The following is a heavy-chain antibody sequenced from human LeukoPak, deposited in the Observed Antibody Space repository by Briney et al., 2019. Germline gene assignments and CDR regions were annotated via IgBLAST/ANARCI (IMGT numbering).Heavy chain of an antibody. V-gene: IGHV3-53*01. Sequence: QPGGSLRLSCAASGFTVSSEYMSWVRQAPGKGLEWVSVIYSNGDTYYTDSVKGRFTISRDNSKNTLYLQMNSLRAEDTAVYHCARSNGVTTVAPFDYWGQGTLVTVSS. CDR3: ARSNGVTTVAPFDY. CDR2: IYSNGDT. CDR1: GFTVSSEY. J-gene: IGHJ4*02. D-gene: IGHD4-23*01.